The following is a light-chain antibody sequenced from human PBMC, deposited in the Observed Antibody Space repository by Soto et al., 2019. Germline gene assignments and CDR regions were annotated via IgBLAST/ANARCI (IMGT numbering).Light chain of an antibody. CDR1: SSDVGAYDY. CDR2: EVS. J-gene: IGLJ2*01. CDR3: SSYADSSNFVV. V-gene: IGLV2-8*01. Sequence: SVLTQPPSASGSPGQSVTISCTGTSSDVGAYDYVSWYQHHPGKAPKLMTYEVSKRPSGVPDRFSGSKSGNTASLTVSGLQAEDEADYYCSSYADSSNFVVFGRGTKVTVL.